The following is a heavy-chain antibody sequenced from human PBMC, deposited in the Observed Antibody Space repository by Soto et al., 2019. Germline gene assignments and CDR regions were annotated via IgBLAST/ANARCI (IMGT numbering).Heavy chain of an antibody. D-gene: IGHD6-13*01. Sequence: SVKVSCKASGFTFTSSAVQWVRQARGQRLEWIGWIVVGSGNTNYAQKFQERVTITRDMSTSTAYMELSSLRSEDTAVYYCAAVIAAADNYYYYDMDVWGQGTTVTVSS. V-gene: IGHV1-58*01. CDR1: GFTFTSSA. CDR3: AAVIAAADNYYYYDMDV. CDR2: IVVGSGNT. J-gene: IGHJ6*02.